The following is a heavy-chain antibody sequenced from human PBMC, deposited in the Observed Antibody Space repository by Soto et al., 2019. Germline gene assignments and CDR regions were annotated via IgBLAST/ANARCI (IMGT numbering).Heavy chain of an antibody. CDR1: GFSLSTSGVG. CDR3: AHRERGGYSYGLNYYYCYMDD. CDR2: IYWDDDK. V-gene: IGHV2-5*02. D-gene: IGHD5-18*01. Sequence: QITLKESGPTLVKPTQTLTLTCTFSGFSLSTSGVGVGWIRQPPGKALEGLALIYWDDDKRYSPSLKSRLTLTKDTSKIQLVLTMTNMDTVDTASYYWAHRERGGYSYGLNYYYCYMDDWGKGTAVTVSS. J-gene: IGHJ6*03.